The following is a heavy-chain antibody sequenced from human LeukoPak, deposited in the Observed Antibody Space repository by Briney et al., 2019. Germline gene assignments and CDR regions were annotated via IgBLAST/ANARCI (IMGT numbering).Heavy chain of an antibody. CDR1: GFTFSSYG. D-gene: IGHD3-22*01. V-gene: IGHV3-33*01. CDR3: ARDYYDSSSYYFPSDY. Sequence: PGGSLRLSCAASGFTFSSYGMHWVRQAPGKGLEWVAVIWYDGSNKYYADSVKGRFTISRDNSKNTLYLQMNSLRAEDTAVYYCARDYYDSSSYYFPSDYWGQGTLVTVSS. CDR2: IWYDGSNK. J-gene: IGHJ4*02.